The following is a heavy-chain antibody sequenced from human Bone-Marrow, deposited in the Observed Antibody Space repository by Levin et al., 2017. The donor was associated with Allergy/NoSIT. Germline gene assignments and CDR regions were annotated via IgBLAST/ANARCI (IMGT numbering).Heavy chain of an antibody. D-gene: IGHD5-12*01. J-gene: IGHJ4*02. CDR3: AADFLPTKIHYCDY. V-gene: IGHV1-58*01. Sequence: SVKVSCKASGFTFTSSAVQWVRQARGQRLEWIGWIVVGSGNTKYAQQFQERVTLTRDMSTRTAHLELSSLRSEDTAVYYCAADFLPTKIHYCDYWGQGTLVTVSS. CDR1: GFTFTSSA. CDR2: IVVGSGNT.